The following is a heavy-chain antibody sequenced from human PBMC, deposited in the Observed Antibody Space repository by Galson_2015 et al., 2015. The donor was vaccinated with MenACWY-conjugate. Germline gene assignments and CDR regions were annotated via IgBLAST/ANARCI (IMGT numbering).Heavy chain of an antibody. D-gene: IGHD2-15*01. CDR3: ARDVGYCSGGSRYSGFYWFDP. J-gene: IGHJ5*02. Sequence: LSLTCTVSGGSISRSSYYWGWIRQPPGKGLEWIGSIYYSGSTYYNPSLKSRVTISVDTSKNQFSLKLSSVTAADTAVYYCARDVGYCSGGSRYSGFYWFDPWGQGTLVTVSS. CDR2: IYYSGST. V-gene: IGHV4-39*07. CDR1: GGSISRSSYY.